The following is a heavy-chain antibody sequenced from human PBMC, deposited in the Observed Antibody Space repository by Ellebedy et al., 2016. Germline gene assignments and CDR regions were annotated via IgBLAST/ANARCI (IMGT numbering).Heavy chain of an antibody. V-gene: IGHV3-73*01. D-gene: IGHD4-17*01. CDR1: GFSFSDSG. Sequence: GESLKISXAASGFSFSDSGMFWVRQASGKGLEWIGQIRSKARNYATVYDASVKGRFSISRDDSKNTAYLQMNSLETDDTAVYYCTRLKDDYAGGLHFDSWGQGTLVTVSS. J-gene: IGHJ4*02. CDR2: IRSKARNYAT. CDR3: TRLKDDYAGGLHFDS.